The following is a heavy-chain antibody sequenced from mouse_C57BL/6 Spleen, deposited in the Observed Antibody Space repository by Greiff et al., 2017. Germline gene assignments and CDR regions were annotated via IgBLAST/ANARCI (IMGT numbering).Heavy chain of an antibody. Sequence: QVQLQQSGAELARPGASVKLSCKASGYTFTSYGISWVKQRTGQGLEWIGEIYPRSGNTYYNEKFKGKATLTADKSSSTAYMELRSLTSEDSAVYFCARLGEILDYGGAWFAYWGQGTLVTVSA. V-gene: IGHV1-81*01. J-gene: IGHJ3*01. CDR2: IYPRSGNT. CDR3: ARLGEILDYGGAWFAY. D-gene: IGHD2-4*01. CDR1: GYTFTSYG.